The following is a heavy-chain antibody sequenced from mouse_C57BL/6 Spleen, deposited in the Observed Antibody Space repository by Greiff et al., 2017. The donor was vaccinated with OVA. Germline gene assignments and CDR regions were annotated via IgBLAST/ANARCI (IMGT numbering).Heavy chain of an antibody. Sequence: EVKLQESGPELVKPGASVKISCKASGYTFTDYYMNWVKQSHGKSLEWIGDINPNNGGTSYNQKFKGKATLTVDKSSSTAYMELRSLTSEDSAVYYCAREDYDTAYWGQGTLVTVSA. J-gene: IGHJ3*01. CDR2: INPNNGGT. D-gene: IGHD2-4*01. CDR3: AREDYDTAY. CDR1: GYTFTDYY. V-gene: IGHV1-26*01.